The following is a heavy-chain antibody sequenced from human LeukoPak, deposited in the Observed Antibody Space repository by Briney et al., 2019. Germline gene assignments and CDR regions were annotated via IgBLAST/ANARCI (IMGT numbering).Heavy chain of an antibody. Sequence: PGGSLRLTCAASGFTFSSYSMNWVRQAPGKGLEWVSYISSSSSTIYYADSVKGRFTTSRDNAKNSLYLQMNSLRAEDTAVYYCARQDIVVVVAALHDAFDIWGQGTMVTVSS. CDR2: ISSSSSTI. J-gene: IGHJ3*02. V-gene: IGHV3-48*04. CDR1: GFTFSSYS. D-gene: IGHD2-15*01. CDR3: ARQDIVVVVAALHDAFDI.